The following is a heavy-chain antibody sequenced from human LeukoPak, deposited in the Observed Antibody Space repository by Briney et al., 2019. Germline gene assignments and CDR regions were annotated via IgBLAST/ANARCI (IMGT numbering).Heavy chain of an antibody. D-gene: IGHD3-10*01. V-gene: IGHV3-48*04. CDR3: ARGALAFMVLDDAFDI. Sequence: GGSLRLSCAASGFTFSSYSMNWVRQAPGKGLEWVSYISSSSSTIYYADSVKGRFTISRDNAKNSLYLQMNSLRAEDTAVYYCARGALAFMVLDDAFDIWGQGTMVTVSS. CDR2: ISSSSSTI. J-gene: IGHJ3*02. CDR1: GFTFSSYS.